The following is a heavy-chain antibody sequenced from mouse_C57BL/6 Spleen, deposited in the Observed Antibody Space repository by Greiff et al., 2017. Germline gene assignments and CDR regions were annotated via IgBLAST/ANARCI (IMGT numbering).Heavy chain of an antibody. CDR1: GYTFTSYW. V-gene: IGHV1-64*01. Sequence: QVQLQQPGAELVKPGASVKLSCKASGYTFTSYWLHWVKQRPGQGLEWIGMIHPNSGSTNYNEKFKSKATLTVDKSSSTACMQLRSLTSEDSAVYYCALGYSNYYYFDYWGKGTTLTVSS. D-gene: IGHD2-5*01. J-gene: IGHJ2*01. CDR3: ALGYSNYYYFDY. CDR2: IHPNSGST.